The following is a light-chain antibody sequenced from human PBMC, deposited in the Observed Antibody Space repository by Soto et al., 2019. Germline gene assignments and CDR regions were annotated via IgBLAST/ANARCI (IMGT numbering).Light chain of an antibody. Sequence: IQLTQSPSSLSASVGDRVTITFRASQAIINYLAWYQQKPGKAPQLLIYGASTLQSGVPSRFSGSGSGTHFTLTVSSLQPEDFATYYCQQYSHLITFGQGTRLEIK. V-gene: IGKV1-9*01. J-gene: IGKJ5*01. CDR3: QQYSHLIT. CDR1: QAIINY. CDR2: GAS.